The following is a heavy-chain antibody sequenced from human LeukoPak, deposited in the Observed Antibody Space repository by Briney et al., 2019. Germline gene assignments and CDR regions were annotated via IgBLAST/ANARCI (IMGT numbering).Heavy chain of an antibody. D-gene: IGHD2-21*02. Sequence: GGSLRLSCAASGFTVSSNYMSWVRQAPGKGLEWVSVIYSGGSTYYADSVKGRFTISRDNSKNTLYLQMNSLRAEDTDVYYCARSFCGGDCYLDYWGQGTLVSVSS. V-gene: IGHV3-53*01. J-gene: IGHJ4*02. CDR2: IYSGGST. CDR1: GFTVSSNY. CDR3: ARSFCGGDCYLDY.